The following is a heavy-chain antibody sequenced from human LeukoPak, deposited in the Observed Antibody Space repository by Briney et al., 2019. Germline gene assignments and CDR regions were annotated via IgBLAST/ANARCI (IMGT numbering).Heavy chain of an antibody. D-gene: IGHD3-3*01. CDR2: IYYSGST. Sequence: SETLSLTCTVSGGAISTYYWSWIRQPPGKGLEWIGYIYYSGSTNYNPSLKSRVTISVDTSKNQFSLKLSSVTAAGTAVYYCARIDFWSDYPKDYWGQGTLVTVSS. J-gene: IGHJ4*02. V-gene: IGHV4-59*01. CDR1: GGAISTYY. CDR3: ARIDFWSDYPKDY.